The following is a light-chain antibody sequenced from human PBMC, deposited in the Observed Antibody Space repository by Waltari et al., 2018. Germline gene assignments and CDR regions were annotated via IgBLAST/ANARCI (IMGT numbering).Light chain of an antibody. CDR3: QQYGNPPGT. V-gene: IGKV3-20*01. CDR1: QSVSSNY. Sequence: EIVLTQSPGTLSLSPGERATLSCRASQSVSSNYLAWYQHKPGQAPRLLIYGASSRAAGIPDRFSGSGSGTDFTLTISRLEPEDFVVYYCQQYGNPPGTFGQGTKLEIK. J-gene: IGKJ2*01. CDR2: GAS.